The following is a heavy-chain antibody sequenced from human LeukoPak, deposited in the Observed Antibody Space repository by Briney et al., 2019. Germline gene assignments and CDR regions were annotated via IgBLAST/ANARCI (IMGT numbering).Heavy chain of an antibody. D-gene: IGHD3-9*01. CDR2: IYYSGST. CDR1: GGSISSSSNY. V-gene: IGHV4-39*07. CDR3: ARGRHYDILTGYYLDYFDY. Sequence: SETLSLTCTVSGGSISSSSNYWGWIRQPPGKGLEWIGRIYYSGSTYYNPSLKSRVTISVDTSKNQFSLKLSSVTAADTAVYYCARGRHYDILTGYYLDYFDYWGQGTLVTVSS. J-gene: IGHJ4*02.